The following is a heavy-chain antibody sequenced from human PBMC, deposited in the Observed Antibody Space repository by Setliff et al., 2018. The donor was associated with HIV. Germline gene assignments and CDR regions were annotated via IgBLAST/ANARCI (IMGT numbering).Heavy chain of an antibody. V-gene: IGHV1-24*01. CDR3: AAPSGYRYGPFK. CDR2: FDPEDGET. Sequence: ASVKVSCKVSGYTLTELSMHWVRQAPGKGLEWMGGFDPEDGETIYAQKFQGRVTMTEDTSTDTAYMELSSLGSEDTAVYYCAAPSGYRYGPFKWGQGTLVTVSS. J-gene: IGHJ4*02. CDR1: GYTLTELS. D-gene: IGHD5-18*01.